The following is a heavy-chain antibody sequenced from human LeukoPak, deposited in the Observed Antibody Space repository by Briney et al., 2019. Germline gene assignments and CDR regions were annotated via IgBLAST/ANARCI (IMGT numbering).Heavy chain of an antibody. J-gene: IGHJ5*02. CDR1: GYSISSGYY. CDR3: ARDSVVVVPAAMHNWFDP. CDR2: IYHSGST. D-gene: IGHD2-2*01. V-gene: IGHV4-38-2*02. Sequence: SETLSLTCTVSGYSISSGYYWGWIRQPPGKGLEWIGSIYHSGSTYYNPSLKSRVTISVDTSKNQFSLKLSSVTAADTAVYYCARDSVVVVPAAMHNWFDPWGQGTLVTVSS.